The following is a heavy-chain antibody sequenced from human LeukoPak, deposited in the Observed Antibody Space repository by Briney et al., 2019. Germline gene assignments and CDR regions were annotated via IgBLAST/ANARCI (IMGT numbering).Heavy chain of an antibody. V-gene: IGHV1-46*01. CDR3: ARDCSGRDSSGYQDGFDY. CDR1: GYTFTSYY. J-gene: IGHJ4*02. Sequence: ASVKVSCKASGYTFTSYYMHWVRQAPGQELEWMGIINPSGGSTSYAQKFQGRVTMTRDTSTSTVYMELSSLRSEDTAVYYCARDCSGRDSSGYQDGFDYWGQGTLVTVSS. CDR2: INPSGGST. D-gene: IGHD3-22*01.